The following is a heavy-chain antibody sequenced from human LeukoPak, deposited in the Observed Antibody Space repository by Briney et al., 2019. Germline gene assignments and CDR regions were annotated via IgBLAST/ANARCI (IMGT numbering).Heavy chain of an antibody. CDR3: ARVSGWTNYFDY. Sequence: GGSLTLSCAASGFTFSSYAMHWVRQAPGKGLEYVSASSSNGGSTYYANSVKGRFTISRDNSKNTLYLQMGSLRAEDMAVYYCARVSGWTNYFDYWGQGTLVTVSS. CDR1: GFTFSSYA. CDR2: SSSNGGST. J-gene: IGHJ4*02. D-gene: IGHD2-15*01. V-gene: IGHV3-64*01.